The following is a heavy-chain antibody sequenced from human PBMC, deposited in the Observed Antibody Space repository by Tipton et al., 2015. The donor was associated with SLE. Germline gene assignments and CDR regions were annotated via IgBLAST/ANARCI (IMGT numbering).Heavy chain of an antibody. CDR1: GGSFSGYY. D-gene: IGHD2-2*01. CDR2: INHSGST. CDR3: ARERCSSTRCQKGWFDP. J-gene: IGHJ5*02. V-gene: IGHV4-34*01. Sequence: TLSLTCAVYGGSFSGYYWSWIRQPPGKGLEWIGEINHSGSTNYNPSLKSRVTISVDTSKNQFSLKLSSVTAADTAVYYCARERCSSTRCQKGWFDPWGQGTLVPVSS.